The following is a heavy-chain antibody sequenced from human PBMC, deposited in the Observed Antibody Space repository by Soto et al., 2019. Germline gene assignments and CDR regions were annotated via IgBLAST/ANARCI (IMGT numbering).Heavy chain of an antibody. CDR2: ISGSGNTI. D-gene: IGHD3-16*01. CDR1: GFTLSDYY. V-gene: IGHV3-11*01. J-gene: IGHJ4*02. Sequence: GGSLRLSCAASGFTLSDYYMSWIRQAPGKGLEWVSHISGSGNTIDYADSVKGRFTISRDNAKNSLYLQMNSLRDDDTAVFYCARGRYALDYWGQGTRVTVSS. CDR3: ARGRYALDY.